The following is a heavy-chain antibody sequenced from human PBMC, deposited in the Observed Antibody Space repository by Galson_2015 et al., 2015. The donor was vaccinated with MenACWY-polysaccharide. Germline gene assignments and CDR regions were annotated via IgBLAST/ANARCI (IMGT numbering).Heavy chain of an antibody. CDR2: ISTDGSYT. Sequence: SLRLSCAASGFRSTDWMHWVRQAPGKGLVWVARISTDGSYTSHADPVKWRFSTSRDNAKNTLYLQMNSLRVEDTAVYYCASLCERWLGDFWGQGTQVTVSS. CDR1: GFRSTDW. D-gene: IGHD6-19*01. CDR3: ASLCERWLGDF. V-gene: IGHV3-74*01. J-gene: IGHJ4*02.